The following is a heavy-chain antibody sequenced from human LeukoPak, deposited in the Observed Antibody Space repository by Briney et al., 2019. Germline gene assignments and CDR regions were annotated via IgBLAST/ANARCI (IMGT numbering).Heavy chain of an antibody. J-gene: IGHJ2*01. CDR1: GGSISSYY. Sequence: SSETLSLTCTVSGGSISSYYWSWIRQPPGKGLEWIGYIYYSGSTSYNPSLKSRVNISVDTSKNQFSLKLSSVTAADTAVYYCARDYRFDYDSSGYHDWYFDLWGRGTLVTVSS. D-gene: IGHD3-22*01. CDR2: IYYSGST. V-gene: IGHV4-59*01. CDR3: ARDYRFDYDSSGYHDWYFDL.